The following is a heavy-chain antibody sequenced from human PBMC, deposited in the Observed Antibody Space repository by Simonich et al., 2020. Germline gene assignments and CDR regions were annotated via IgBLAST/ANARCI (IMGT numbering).Heavy chain of an antibody. CDR3: ARGRLTGDKGAFDI. D-gene: IGHD7-27*01. J-gene: IGHJ3*02. V-gene: IGHV1-2*02. Sequence: QVQLVQSGAEVKKPGASVKVSCKASGYTFTGCYMHWVRQAPGQGLEWMGWVNPNSGGTNYAQKFQGRVTRTRDTSISTAYMELSRLRSDDTAVYYCARGRLTGDKGAFDIWGQGTMVTVSS. CDR1: GYTFTGCY. CDR2: VNPNSGGT.